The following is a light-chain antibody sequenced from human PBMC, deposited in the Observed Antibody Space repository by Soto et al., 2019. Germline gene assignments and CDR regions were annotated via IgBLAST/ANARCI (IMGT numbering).Light chain of an antibody. V-gene: IGLV1-47*01. Sequence: QSVLTQPPSPSGTPGQRVTISCSGSSSNIGSNYVYWYQQLPGTAPKLLIYRNNQRPSGVPDRFSGSKSGTSASLAISGLRSEDEADYYCAAWDDSLSGSYVFGTGTKLTVL. CDR1: SSNIGSNY. CDR3: AAWDDSLSGSYV. CDR2: RNN. J-gene: IGLJ1*01.